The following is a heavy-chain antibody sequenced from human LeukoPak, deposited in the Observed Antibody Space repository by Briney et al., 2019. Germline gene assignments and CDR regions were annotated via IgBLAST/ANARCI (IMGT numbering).Heavy chain of an antibody. V-gene: IGHV4-59*10. Sequence: PSETLSLTCAVYGGSFSGYYWSWIRQPAGKGLEWIGRMYTSGSTNYNPSLKSRVTISVDTSKNQFSLKLSSVTAADTAVYYCARDRENIVLVPGAKRKTWYFDYWGQGTLVTVSS. CDR3: ARDRENIVLVPGAKRKTWYFDY. CDR2: MYTSGST. J-gene: IGHJ4*02. CDR1: GGSFSGYY. D-gene: IGHD2-2*01.